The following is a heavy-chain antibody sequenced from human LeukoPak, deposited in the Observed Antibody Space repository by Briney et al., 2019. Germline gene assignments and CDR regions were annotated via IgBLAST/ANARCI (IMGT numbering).Heavy chain of an antibody. CDR1: GYTFTSYG. CDR3: ARDRRLNWYFDL. Sequence: ASVKVSCKASGYTFTSYGISWVRQAPAQGLEWMGWISAYNGNTNYAQKLQGRVTMTTDTSTSTAYMELRSLRSDDTAVYYCARDRRLNWYFDLWGRGTLVTVSS. D-gene: IGHD6-25*01. CDR2: ISAYNGNT. J-gene: IGHJ2*01. V-gene: IGHV1-18*01.